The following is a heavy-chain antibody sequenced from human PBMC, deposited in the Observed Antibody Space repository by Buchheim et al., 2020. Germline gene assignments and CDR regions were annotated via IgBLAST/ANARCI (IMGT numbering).Heavy chain of an antibody. J-gene: IGHJ6*02. V-gene: IGHV4-59*01. CDR2: IYYSGST. CDR3: AREWGRYCSGGSCYPYGMDV. D-gene: IGHD2-15*01. Sequence: QVQLQESGPGLVKPSETLSLTCTVSGGSISSYYWSWIRQPPGKGLEWIGYIYYSGSTNYNPSLKSRVTISVDTSKNPFSLKLSSVTAADTAVYYCAREWGRYCSGGSCYPYGMDVWGQGTT. CDR1: GGSISSYY.